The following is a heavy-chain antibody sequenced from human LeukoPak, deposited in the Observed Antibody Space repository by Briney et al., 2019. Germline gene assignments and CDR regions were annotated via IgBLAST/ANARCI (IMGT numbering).Heavy chain of an antibody. CDR3: AKVVAHSPSGDY. V-gene: IGHV3-23*01. D-gene: IGHD2-2*01. CDR2: ISGSGGST. CDR1: GFTFSSYA. Sequence: PGGSLRLSCAASGFTFSSYAMSWVRQAPGKGQEWVSAISGSGGSTYYADSVKGRFTISRDNSKNTLYLQMNSLRAEDTAVYYCAKVVAHSPSGDYWGQGTLVTVSS. J-gene: IGHJ4*02.